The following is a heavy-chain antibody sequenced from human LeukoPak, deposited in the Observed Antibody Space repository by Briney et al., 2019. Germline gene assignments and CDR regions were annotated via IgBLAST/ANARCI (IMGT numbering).Heavy chain of an antibody. CDR2: ISAYNGNT. CDR1: GYTFTSYY. J-gene: IGHJ4*02. CDR3: ARSGLRYFDWLPLDY. D-gene: IGHD3-9*01. V-gene: IGHV1-18*04. Sequence: ASVKVSCKASGYTFTSYYMHWVRQAPGQGLEWMGWISAYNGNTNYAQKLQGRVTMTTDTSTSTAYMELRSLRSDDTAVYYCARSGLRYFDWLPLDYWGQGTLVTVSS.